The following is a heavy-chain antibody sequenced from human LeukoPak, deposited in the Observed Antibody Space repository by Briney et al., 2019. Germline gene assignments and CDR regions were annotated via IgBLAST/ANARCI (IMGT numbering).Heavy chain of an antibody. CDR2: AYYRSKWYI. J-gene: IGHJ4*02. CDR1: GDSVSGSPAV. Sequence: SQTLSLTCAISGDSVSGSPAVWNWIRQSPSRGLEWLGRAYYRSKWYIDYAVSVKGRITITPDTSKNQFSLQLNSVTPEDTAVYYCTRGAVRGGTNFDYWGQGTLVTVSS. V-gene: IGHV6-1*01. CDR3: TRGAVRGGTNFDY. D-gene: IGHD3-10*01.